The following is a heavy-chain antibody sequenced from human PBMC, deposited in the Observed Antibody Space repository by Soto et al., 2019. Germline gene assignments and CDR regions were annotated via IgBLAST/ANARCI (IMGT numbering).Heavy chain of an antibody. CDR3: ARGYCSSTSCYIRANWFDP. D-gene: IGHD2-2*02. CDR1: GGSISSYY. CDR2: IYYSGRT. Sequence: PSETLSLACTVSGGSISSYYWSWIRQPPGKGLEWIGYIYYSGRTNYNPSLKSRVTISVDTSKNQFSLKLSSVTAADTAVYYCARGYCSSTSCYIRANWFDPWGQGTLVTVSS. J-gene: IGHJ5*02. V-gene: IGHV4-59*01.